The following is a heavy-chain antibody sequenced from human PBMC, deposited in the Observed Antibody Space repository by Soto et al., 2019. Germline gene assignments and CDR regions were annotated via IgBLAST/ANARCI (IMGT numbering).Heavy chain of an antibody. Sequence: EVQLVESGGGLVQPGGSLRLSCAASGFTFSSYSMNWVRQARGKGQEWVSYISSSSSTIYYADSVKGRFTISRDNAKNTLYLQMNSLRDEDMAVYYCARVGYYDFWSGYQNDDAFDIWGQGTMVTVSS. CDR1: GFTFSSYS. CDR2: ISSSSSTI. V-gene: IGHV3-48*02. J-gene: IGHJ3*02. CDR3: ARVGYYDFWSGYQNDDAFDI. D-gene: IGHD3-3*01.